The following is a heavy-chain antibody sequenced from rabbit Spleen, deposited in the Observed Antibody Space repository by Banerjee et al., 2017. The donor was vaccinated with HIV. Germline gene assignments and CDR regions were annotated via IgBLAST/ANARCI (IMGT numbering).Heavy chain of an antibody. CDR3: ARGASSSGYYNL. Sequence: QSLEESGGDLVKPGASLTLTCTASGFSFANIYWMCWVRQAPGKGLEWVACLYTGSIGGTYYTSWAKGRFTISKTSSTTVTLQMTSLTAADTATYFCARGASSSGYYNLWGPGTLVTVS. J-gene: IGHJ4*01. CDR2: LYTGSIGGT. CDR1: GFSFANIYW. V-gene: IGHV1S40*01. D-gene: IGHD1-1*01.